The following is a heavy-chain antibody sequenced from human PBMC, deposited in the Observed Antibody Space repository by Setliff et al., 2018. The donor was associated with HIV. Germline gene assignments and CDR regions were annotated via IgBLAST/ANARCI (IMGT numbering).Heavy chain of an antibody. D-gene: IGHD6-19*01. CDR3: VRAPGYSSGWWGP. J-gene: IGHJ5*02. V-gene: IGHV4-39*01. CDR2: FYYNGDS. Sequence: SETLSLTCTVSGDSVNDRSYFWGWSRQPPGKGLEWIGTFYYNGDSRYNPSLKRRVTISVDTSKNQFSLRLRSVTAADTAVYYCVRAPGYSSGWWGPWGPGILVTVSS. CDR1: GDSVNDRSYF.